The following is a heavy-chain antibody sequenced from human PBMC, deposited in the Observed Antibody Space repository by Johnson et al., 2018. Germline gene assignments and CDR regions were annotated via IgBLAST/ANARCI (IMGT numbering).Heavy chain of an antibody. D-gene: IGHD6-13*01. Sequence: VQLVESGGGVVQPGRSLRLSCAASGFTFSSYGMHWVRQAPGKGLEWVAVISYDGSNKYFADSVKGRFTISRDNSKNTLYLQMNSRRAEDTAVYYCAKDWGIAAVGTGGYFHHWGQGTLVTVSS. CDR1: GFTFSSYG. CDR2: ISYDGSNK. CDR3: AKDWGIAAVGTGGYFHH. J-gene: IGHJ1*01. V-gene: IGHV3-30*18.